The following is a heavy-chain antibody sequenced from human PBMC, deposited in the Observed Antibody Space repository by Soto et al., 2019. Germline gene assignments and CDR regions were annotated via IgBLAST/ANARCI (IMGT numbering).Heavy chain of an antibody. CDR2: IIPIFGTA. CDR1: GGTFSSYA. CDR3: ARVKYYDILTGYYDYYYGMDV. V-gene: IGHV1-69*06. J-gene: IGHJ6*02. D-gene: IGHD3-9*01. Sequence: ASVKVSCKASGGTFSSYAISWVRQAPGQGLEWMGGIIPIFGTANYAQKFQGRVTITADKSTSTAYMELSSLRSEDTAVYYCARVKYYDILTGYYDYYYGMDVWGQGTTVTSP.